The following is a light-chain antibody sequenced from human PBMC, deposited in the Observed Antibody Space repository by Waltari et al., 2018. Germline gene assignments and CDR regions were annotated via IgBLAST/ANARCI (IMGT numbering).Light chain of an antibody. CDR1: QAIRND. J-gene: IGKJ1*01. CDR2: GAS. CDR3: LQDYSYPWT. V-gene: IGKV1-6*01. Sequence: AIQMTQSPSSLSAVVGDRLTITCRASQAIRNDLSWYQQKPGQAPKLLIYGASFLQRGVPSRFSGSGAGTEFILTISSLQPEDFATYYCLQDYSYPWTFGQGTNVDI.